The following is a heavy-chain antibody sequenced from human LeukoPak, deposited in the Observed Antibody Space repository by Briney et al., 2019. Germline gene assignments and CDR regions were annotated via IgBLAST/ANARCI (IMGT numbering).Heavy chain of an antibody. CDR3: ARVQTLWFGEYYGMDV. D-gene: IGHD3-10*01. CDR2: ISYDGSNK. J-gene: IGHJ6*02. Sequence: GGSLRLSCAAPGFTFSSYAMHWVRQAPGKGLEWVAVISYDGSNKYYADSVKGRFTISRDNSKNTLYLQMNSLRAEDTAVYYCARVQTLWFGEYYGMDVWGQGTTVTVSS. CDR1: GFTFSSYA. V-gene: IGHV3-30-3*01.